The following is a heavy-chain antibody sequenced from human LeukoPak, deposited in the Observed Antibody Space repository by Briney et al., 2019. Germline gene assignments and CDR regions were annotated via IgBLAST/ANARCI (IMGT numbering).Heavy chain of an antibody. CDR3: ARSNGYNSSPNY. Sequence: TGGSLRLSCAASGFTFSSYAMSWVRQAPGKGLEWVSSISSSSSYIYYADSVKGRFTISRDKAKNSLYLQMNSLRAEDTAVYYCARSNGYNSSPNYWGQGTLVTVSS. V-gene: IGHV3-21*01. CDR2: ISSSSSYI. CDR1: GFTFSSYA. D-gene: IGHD6-13*01. J-gene: IGHJ4*02.